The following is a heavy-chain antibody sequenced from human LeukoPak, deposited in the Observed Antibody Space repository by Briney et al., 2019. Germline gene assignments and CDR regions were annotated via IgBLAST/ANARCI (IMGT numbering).Heavy chain of an antibody. Sequence: PGGSLRLSCAASGFTFSSYAMSWVRQAPGKGLEWVSAISGTGGSTYYADSVKGRFTISRDNSKNTLYLQMNSLRAEDTAVYYCAKSPMSSGWFDYWGQGTLVTVSS. CDR2: ISGTGGST. V-gene: IGHV3-23*01. CDR1: GFTFSSYA. CDR3: AKSPMSSGWFDY. D-gene: IGHD6-19*01. J-gene: IGHJ4*02.